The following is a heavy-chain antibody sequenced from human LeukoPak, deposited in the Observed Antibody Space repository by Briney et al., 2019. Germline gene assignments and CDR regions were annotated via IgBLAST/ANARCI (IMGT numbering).Heavy chain of an antibody. CDR2: IYYSGST. CDR3: ARDQSRDDLDYYYGMDV. CDR1: GGSISSSSYY. V-gene: IGHV4-39*07. Sequence: PSETLSLTCTVSGGSISSSSYYWGWIRQPPGKGLEWIGSIYYSGSTYYNPSLKSRVTISVDTSKNQFSLKLSSVTAADTAVYYCARDQSRDDLDYYYGMDVWGQGTTVTVSS. J-gene: IGHJ6*02. D-gene: IGHD3-3*01.